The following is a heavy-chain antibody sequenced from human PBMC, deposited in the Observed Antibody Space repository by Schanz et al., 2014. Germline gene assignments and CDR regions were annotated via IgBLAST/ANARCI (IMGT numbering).Heavy chain of an antibody. CDR1: GFTASSHS. J-gene: IGHJ4*02. CDR3: VRERTNYGGNSYFFDH. D-gene: IGHD2-21*02. Sequence: EVQLVESGGGLVKPGGSLRLSCGVSGFTASSHSMNWVRQAPGKGLEWVSSISSRSSHIYYADSVKGRFTVSRDNAKNSVYLQMNVLRVEDTAVYYCVRERTNYGGNSYFFDHWGQGTLVTVSS. V-gene: IGHV3-21*02. CDR2: ISSRSSHI.